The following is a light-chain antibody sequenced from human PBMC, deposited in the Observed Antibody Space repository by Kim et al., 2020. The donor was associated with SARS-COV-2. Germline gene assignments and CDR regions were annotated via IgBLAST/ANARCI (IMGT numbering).Light chain of an antibody. J-gene: IGKJ2*01. CDR3: QQSYSTPRT. CDR2: AAT. V-gene: IGKV1-39*01. Sequence: SACIGDRVTMTCRASQSIRRYLNWYQQKPGKAPKLLIYAATSLQSGVPSMFSGSRSGTDFTLTISSLQPEDSATYYCQQSYSTPRTFGQGTKLEI. CDR1: QSIRRY.